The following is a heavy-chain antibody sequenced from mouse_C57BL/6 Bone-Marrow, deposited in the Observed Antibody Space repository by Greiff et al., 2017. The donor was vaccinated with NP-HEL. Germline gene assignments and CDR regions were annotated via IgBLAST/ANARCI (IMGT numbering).Heavy chain of an antibody. Sequence: VQVVESGPGLVAPSQSLSITCTVSGFSLTSYGVHWVRQPPGKGLEWLVVIWSDGSTTYNSALKSRLSISKDNSKSQVFLKMNSLQTDDTAMYYCARHAPITTVVADAMDYWGQGTSVTVSS. D-gene: IGHD1-1*01. V-gene: IGHV2-6-1*01. J-gene: IGHJ4*01. CDR3: ARHAPITTVVADAMDY. CDR2: IWSDGST. CDR1: GFSLTSYG.